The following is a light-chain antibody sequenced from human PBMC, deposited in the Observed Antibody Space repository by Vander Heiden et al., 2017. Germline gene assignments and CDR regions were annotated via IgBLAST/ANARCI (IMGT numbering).Light chain of an antibody. Sequence: QSVLTQPPSVSGAPGQRIIISCTGRSSNIGAGYGVHWYQQLPGTAPKLLIYGNTNRPSGVPDRFSGSKSGTSASLAITGLQAEDEADYYCQSYDSSLSVVFGGGTNLTVL. J-gene: IGLJ2*01. CDR1: SSNIGAGYG. CDR3: QSYDSSLSVV. CDR2: GNT. V-gene: IGLV1-40*01.